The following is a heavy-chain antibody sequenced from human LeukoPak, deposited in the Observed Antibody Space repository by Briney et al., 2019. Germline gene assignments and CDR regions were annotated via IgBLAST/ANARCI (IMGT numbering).Heavy chain of an antibody. CDR3: ARGRLVSQGGGYEY. V-gene: IGHV3-74*01. Sequence: PGGSLRLSCAASGFTFSTYWMHWVRQVPGKGLVWVSRINPDERRTNYADSVKGRFTISRDNAQNTLYPQMNSLTADDTAVYYCARGRLVSQGGGYEYWGQGTLVTVSS. CDR2: INPDERRT. CDR1: GFTFSTYW. J-gene: IGHJ4*02. D-gene: IGHD5-12*01.